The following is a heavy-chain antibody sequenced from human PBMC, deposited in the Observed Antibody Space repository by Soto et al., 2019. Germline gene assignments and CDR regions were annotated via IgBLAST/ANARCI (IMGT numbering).Heavy chain of an antibody. D-gene: IGHD4-4*01. V-gene: IGHV3-15*07. CDR2: IKSKSGGGTT. CDR1: GFTFSNAW. J-gene: IGHJ6*02. CDR3: TTPDSNCRPDYYYYYGMDV. Sequence: EVQLVESGGGLVKPGGSLRLSCAASGFTFSNAWMNWVRQAPGKGLEWVGRIKSKSGGGTTDYAATVKGTFTISRDDSTNSLYLQKNSLKTEDTAVYYCTTPDSNCRPDYYYYYGMDVWGQGTTVTVSS.